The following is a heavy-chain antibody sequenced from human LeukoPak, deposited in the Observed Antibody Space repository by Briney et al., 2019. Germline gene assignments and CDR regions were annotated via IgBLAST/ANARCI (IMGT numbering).Heavy chain of an antibody. CDR2: ISSSSSYI. Sequence: PGGSLRLSCAASGFTFSSYSMNWVRQAPGKGLEWVSSISSSSSYIYYADSVKGRFTISRDNAKNSLYLQMNSLRDEDTAVYYCARENTIFGVVVHIDAFDIWGQGTMVTVSS. D-gene: IGHD3-3*01. J-gene: IGHJ3*02. CDR1: GFTFSSYS. CDR3: ARENTIFGVVVHIDAFDI. V-gene: IGHV3-21*01.